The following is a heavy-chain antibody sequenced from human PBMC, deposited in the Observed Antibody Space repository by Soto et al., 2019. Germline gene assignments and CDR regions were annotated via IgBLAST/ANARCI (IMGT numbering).Heavy chain of an antibody. Sequence: PLETLSLTCTVSGGPISSYYWSWIRQPPGKGLEWIGYIYYSGSTNYNPSLKSRVTISVDTSKNQFSLKLSSVTAADTAVYYCARAGYSYGPTYYYGMHVWGQGTTVTVSS. CDR1: GGPISSYY. CDR2: IYYSGST. D-gene: IGHD5-18*01. J-gene: IGHJ6*02. CDR3: ARAGYSYGPTYYYGMHV. V-gene: IGHV4-59*01.